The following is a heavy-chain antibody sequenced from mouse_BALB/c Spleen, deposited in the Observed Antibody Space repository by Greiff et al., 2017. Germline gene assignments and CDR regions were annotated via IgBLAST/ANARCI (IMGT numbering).Heavy chain of an antibody. V-gene: IGHV1-7*01. J-gene: IGHJ2*01. CDR3: ARLITNGAYYFDY. CDR1: GYTFTSYW. Sequence: VQLQQSGAELAKPGASVKMSCKASGYTFTSYWMHWVKQRPGQGLEWIGYINPSTGYTEYNQKFKDKATLTADKSSSTAYMQLSSLTSEDSAVYYCARLITNGAYYFDYWGQGTTLTVSS. CDR2: INPSTGYT. D-gene: IGHD2-4*01.